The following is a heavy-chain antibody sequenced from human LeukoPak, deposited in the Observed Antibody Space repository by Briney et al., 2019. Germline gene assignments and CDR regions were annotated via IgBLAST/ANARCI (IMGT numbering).Heavy chain of an antibody. J-gene: IGHJ6*03. V-gene: IGHV3-66*01. CDR3: AKGGSSTIVRGVIGYMDV. CDR2: IYSDDNT. CDR1: GFTISNNY. D-gene: IGHD3-10*01. Sequence: GGSLRLSCAASGFTISNNYLTWVRQAPGKGLDCVSVIYSDDNTYYADSVKGRFTVSRDNSKNTLYLQMSSLRAEDPAVYYCAKGGSSTIVRGVIGYMDVWGKGTTVTISS.